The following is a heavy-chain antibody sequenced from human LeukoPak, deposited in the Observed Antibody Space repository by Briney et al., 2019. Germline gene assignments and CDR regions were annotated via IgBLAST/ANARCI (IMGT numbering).Heavy chain of an antibody. J-gene: IGHJ6*02. V-gene: IGHV3-48*01. CDR1: GFTFSSYS. CDR2: ISSSSSTI. Sequence: GGSLRLSCAASGFTFSSYSMNWVRQAPGKGLEWVSYISSSSSTIYYADSVKGRFTISRDNAKNSLYLQMNSLRAEDTAVYYCARDWIVVVPAAIAHRPTSQSCYYYGMDVWGQGTTVTVSS. CDR3: ARDWIVVVPAAIAHRPTSQSCYYYGMDV. D-gene: IGHD2-2*02.